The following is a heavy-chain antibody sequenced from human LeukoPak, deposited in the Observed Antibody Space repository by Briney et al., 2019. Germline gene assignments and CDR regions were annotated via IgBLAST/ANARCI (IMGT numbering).Heavy chain of an antibody. CDR3: ARDPLNWFDP. Sequence: ETLSLTCTVSGGSISSSSYYWGWIRQPPGKGLEWIGSIYYSGSTYYNPSLKSRVTISVNTSKNQFSLKLSSVTAADTAVYFCARDPLNWFDPWGQGTLVTVSS. CDR2: IYYSGST. CDR1: GGSISSSSYY. J-gene: IGHJ5*02. V-gene: IGHV4-39*07.